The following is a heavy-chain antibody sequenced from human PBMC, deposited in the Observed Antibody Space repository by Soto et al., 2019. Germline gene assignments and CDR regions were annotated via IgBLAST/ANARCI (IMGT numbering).Heavy chain of an antibody. J-gene: IGHJ6*02. V-gene: IGHV5-51*01. D-gene: IGHD3-16*01. CDR1: GYTFSNYW. CDR2: IYLGDSDT. Sequence: PGESLKISCKGSGYTFSNYWIDWVRQMPGKGLEWMGFIYLGDSDTRYSPSFQGQVTISADKSISTAYLQWSSLKASDTATYYCASSAYPRYFYYGMDVWGQGTTVTVSS. CDR3: ASSAYPRYFYYGMDV.